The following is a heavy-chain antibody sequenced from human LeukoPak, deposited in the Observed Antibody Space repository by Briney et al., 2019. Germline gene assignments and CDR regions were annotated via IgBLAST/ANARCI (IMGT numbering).Heavy chain of an antibody. D-gene: IGHD3-10*01. Sequence: GGSLSLSCSASGFTFSYFAMSRDRPAPGQGLEWVSTLSDSGGSTYYADSVKGRFTISRDNSKNTLYLQMSSLRAEDTAIHYCAKVPYSDYGSGRPPFMDVWGQGTTVAVSS. CDR2: LSDSGGST. CDR3: AKVPYSDYGSGRPPFMDV. CDR1: GFTFSYFA. J-gene: IGHJ6*02. V-gene: IGHV3-23*01.